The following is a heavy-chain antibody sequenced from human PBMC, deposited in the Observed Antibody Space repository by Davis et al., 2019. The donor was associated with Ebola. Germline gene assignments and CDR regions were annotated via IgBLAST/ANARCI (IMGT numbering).Heavy chain of an antibody. CDR2: ISYDGSNK. V-gene: IGHV3-30-3*01. Sequence: GESLKISCAASGFTFSSYAMHWVRQAPGKGLEWVAVISYDGSNKYYADSVKGQFTISRDNSKNTLYLQMNSLRAEDTAVYYCARAPGPYYYYGMDVWGQGTTVTVSS. CDR3: ARAPGPYYYYGMDV. CDR1: GFTFSSYA. J-gene: IGHJ6*02.